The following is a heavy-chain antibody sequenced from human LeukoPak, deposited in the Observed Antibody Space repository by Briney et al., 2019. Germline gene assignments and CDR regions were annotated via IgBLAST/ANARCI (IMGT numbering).Heavy chain of an antibody. Sequence: SQTLSLTCAISGDNVSSNSAAWNWIRQSPSRGLEWLGRTYYRSKWYNDYAVSVKSRITISPDTSKNQFSLQLNSVTPEDTAVYYYTRGETGVGTSFDYWGQGTLVTVSS. CDR3: TRGETGVGTSFDY. J-gene: IGHJ4*02. CDR2: TYYRSKWYN. V-gene: IGHV6-1*01. D-gene: IGHD3-10*01. CDR1: GDNVSSNSAA.